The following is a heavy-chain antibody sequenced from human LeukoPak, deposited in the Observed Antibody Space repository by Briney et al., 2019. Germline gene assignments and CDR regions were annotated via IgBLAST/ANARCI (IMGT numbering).Heavy chain of an antibody. V-gene: IGHV3-30*02. CDR3: AKTHGVYDYYYMDV. CDR1: GFTFSSYG. Sequence: GGSLRLSCAASGFTFSSYGMHWVRPAPGKGLERVAFIRYDGSNKYYADSVKGRFTISRDNSKNTLYLQMNSLRAEDTAVYYCAKTHGVYDYYYMDVWGKGTTVTVSS. CDR2: IRYDGSNK. J-gene: IGHJ6*03. D-gene: IGHD6-13*01.